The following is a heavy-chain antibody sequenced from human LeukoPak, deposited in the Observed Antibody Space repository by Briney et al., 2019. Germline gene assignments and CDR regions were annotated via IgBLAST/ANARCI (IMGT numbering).Heavy chain of an antibody. Sequence: SVKVSCKASGGTFSSYAISWVRPAPGQGPEWMGGIIPIFGTANYAQKFQGRVTITTDESTSTAYMELSSLRSEDTAVYYCARADSSGWYHDYWGQGTLVTVSS. CDR2: IIPIFGTA. J-gene: IGHJ4*02. V-gene: IGHV1-69*05. CDR1: GGTFSSYA. D-gene: IGHD6-19*01. CDR3: ARADSSGWYHDY.